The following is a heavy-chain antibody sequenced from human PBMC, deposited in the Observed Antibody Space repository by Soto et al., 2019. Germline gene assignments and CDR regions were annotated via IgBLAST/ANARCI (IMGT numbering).Heavy chain of an antibody. D-gene: IGHD1-7*01. V-gene: IGHV1-18*01. CDR1: GYTFTSYG. CDR2: ISAYNGNT. CDR3: AREGSRAETTLMGPSYRTPKKEARGYNGFDP. J-gene: IGHJ5*02. Sequence: ASVKVSCKASGYTFTSYGISWVRQAPGQGLEWMGWISAYNGNTNYAQKLQGRVTMTTDTSTSTAYMELRSLRSDDTAVYYCAREGSRAETTLMGPSYRTPKKEARGYNGFDPWGKGPLVPVSP.